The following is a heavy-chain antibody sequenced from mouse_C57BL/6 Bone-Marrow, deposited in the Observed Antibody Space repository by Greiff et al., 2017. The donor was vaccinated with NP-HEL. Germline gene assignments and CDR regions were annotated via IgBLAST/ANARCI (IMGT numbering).Heavy chain of an antibody. CDR1: GFTFSDFY. V-gene: IGHV7-1*01. D-gene: IGHD2-1*01. J-gene: IGHJ1*03. Sequence: EVKLVESGGGLVQSGRSLRLSCATSGFTFSDFYMEWVRQAPGKGLEWIAASRNKANDYTTEYSASVKGRFIVSRDTSQSILYLQMNALRAEDTAIYYCARDGGNWYFDVWGTGTTVTVSS. CDR3: ARDGGNWYFDV. CDR2: SRNKANDYTT.